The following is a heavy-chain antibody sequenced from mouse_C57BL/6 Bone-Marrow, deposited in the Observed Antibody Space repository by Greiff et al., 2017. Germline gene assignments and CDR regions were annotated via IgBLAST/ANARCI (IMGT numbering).Heavy chain of an antibody. D-gene: IGHD1-1*01. CDR1: GFTFNTYA. V-gene: IGHV10-3*01. Sequence: EVKLLESGGGLVQPKGSLKLSCAASGFTFNTYAMHWVRQAPGTGLEWVARIRSKSSTYATSYADSVKDRFTISRDDSQSMLYLQMNNLKTEDTAMYYCVSPLYYGSLDYAMDYWGQGTSVTVSS. J-gene: IGHJ4*01. CDR2: IRSKSSTYAT. CDR3: VSPLYYGSLDYAMDY.